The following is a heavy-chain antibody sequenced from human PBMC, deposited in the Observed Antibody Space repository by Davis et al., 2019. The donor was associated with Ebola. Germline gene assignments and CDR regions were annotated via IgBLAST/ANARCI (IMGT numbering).Heavy chain of an antibody. V-gene: IGHV1-8*01. CDR2: MNPNSGNT. CDR1: GYTFTSYD. Sequence: AASVKVSCKASGYTFTSYDVNWVRQATGQGLEWMGWMNPNSGNTGYAQKVQGRVTMTRNTSITTAYMELISLRSEDTAVYYCVRVAVPYYDFWSGASPPEDYWGQGTLVTVSS. D-gene: IGHD3-3*01. CDR3: VRVAVPYYDFWSGASPPEDY. J-gene: IGHJ4*02.